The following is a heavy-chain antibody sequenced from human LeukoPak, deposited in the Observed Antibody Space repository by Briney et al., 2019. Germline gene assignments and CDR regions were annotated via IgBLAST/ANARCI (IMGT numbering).Heavy chain of an antibody. CDR1: GGSFSGYY. D-gene: IGHD2-8*02. Sequence: PSETLSLTCAVYGGSFSGYYWSWIRQPPGKGLEWIGEINHSGSTNYNPSLKSRVTISVDTSKNQFSLKLSSATAADTAVYYCARGLVRYYYYYMDVWGKGTTVTVSS. CDR3: ARGLVRYYYYYMDV. J-gene: IGHJ6*03. V-gene: IGHV4-34*01. CDR2: INHSGST.